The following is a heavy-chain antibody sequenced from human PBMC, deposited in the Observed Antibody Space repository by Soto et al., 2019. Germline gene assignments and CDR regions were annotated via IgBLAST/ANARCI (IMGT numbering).Heavy chain of an antibody. Sequence: QVQLVQSGAEEKKPGASVKVSCKASGYTFTSYAMHWVRQAPGQRLEWMGWINAGNGNTKYSQKFQGRVTITRDTSARPAYMELNSMRSEDTAVYSCARGTAVTHFDYWGQGTLVTVSS. CDR3: ARGTAVTHFDY. V-gene: IGHV1-3*05. CDR1: GYTFTSYA. D-gene: IGHD4-4*01. CDR2: INAGNGNT. J-gene: IGHJ4*02.